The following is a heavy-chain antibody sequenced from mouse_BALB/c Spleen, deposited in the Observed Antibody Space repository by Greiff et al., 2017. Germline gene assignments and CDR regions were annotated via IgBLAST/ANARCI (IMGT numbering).Heavy chain of an antibody. V-gene: IGHV5-6*02. D-gene: IGHD2-14*01. CDR1: GFTFSSYG. Sequence: EVKLVESGGDLVKPGGSLKLSCAASGFTFSSYGMSWVRQTPDKRLEWVATISSGGSYTYYPDSVKGRFTISRDNAKNTLYLQMSSLKSEDTAMYYCARHKNDRYDVLAWFAYWGQGTLVTVSA. CDR2: ISSGGSYT. CDR3: ARHKNDRYDVLAWFAY. J-gene: IGHJ3*01.